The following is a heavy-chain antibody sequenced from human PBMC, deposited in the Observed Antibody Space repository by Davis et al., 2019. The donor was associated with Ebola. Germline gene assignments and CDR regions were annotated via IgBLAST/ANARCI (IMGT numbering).Heavy chain of an antibody. Sequence: LRLSCTVSGGSISSYYWSWIRQHPGKGLEWIGYIYYSGSTYYNPSLKSRVTISVDTSKNQFSLKLSSVTAADTAVYYCARVYYDFWSGYWGGVWFDPWGQGTLVTVSS. V-gene: IGHV4-31*03. CDR2: IYYSGST. CDR3: ARVYYDFWSGYWGGVWFDP. J-gene: IGHJ5*02. CDR1: GGSISSYY. D-gene: IGHD3-3*01.